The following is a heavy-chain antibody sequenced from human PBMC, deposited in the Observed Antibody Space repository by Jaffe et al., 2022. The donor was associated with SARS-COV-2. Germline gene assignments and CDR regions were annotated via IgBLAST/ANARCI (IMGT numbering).Heavy chain of an antibody. D-gene: IGHD6-13*01. CDR1: GYTFTSYY. J-gene: IGHJ6*02. Sequence: QVQLVQSGAEVKKPGASVKVSCKASGYTFTSYYMHWVRQAPGQGLEWMGIINPSGGSTSYAQKFQGRVTMTRDTSTSTVYMELSSLRSEDTAVYYCAREGTNSSSWYYYYYGMDVWGQGTTVTVSS. CDR2: INPSGGST. V-gene: IGHV1-46*01. CDR3: AREGTNSSSWYYYYYGMDV.